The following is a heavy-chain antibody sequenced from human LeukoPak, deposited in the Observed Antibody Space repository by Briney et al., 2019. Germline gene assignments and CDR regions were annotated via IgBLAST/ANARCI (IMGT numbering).Heavy chain of an antibody. D-gene: IGHD4-11*01. CDR3: AKVVPVADYSNYYDY. J-gene: IGHJ4*02. V-gene: IGHV3-23*01. CDR2: ISGSGGST. Sequence: GGSLRLSCATSGFTFRNYGMHWVRQAPGKGLEWVSAISGSGGSTYYADSVKGRFTISRDNSKNTLYLQMNSLRAEDTAVYYCAKVVPVADYSNYYDYWGQGTLVTVSS. CDR1: GFTFRNYG.